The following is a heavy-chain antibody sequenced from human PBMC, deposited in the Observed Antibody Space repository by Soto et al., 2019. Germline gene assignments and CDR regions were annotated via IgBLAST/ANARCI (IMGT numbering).Heavy chain of an antibody. V-gene: IGHV3-30*18. CDR3: AKEWVYDSSGWSFVY. CDR2: ISYDGSNK. J-gene: IGHJ4*02. Sequence: QVQLVESGGGVVQPGRSLRLSCAASGFTFSSYGMHWVCQAPGKGLEWVAVISYDGSNKYYADSVKGRFTISRDNSKNTLYLQMNSLRADDTAVYYCAKEWVYDSSGWSFVYWGQGTLVTASS. D-gene: IGHD3-22*01. CDR1: GFTFSSYG.